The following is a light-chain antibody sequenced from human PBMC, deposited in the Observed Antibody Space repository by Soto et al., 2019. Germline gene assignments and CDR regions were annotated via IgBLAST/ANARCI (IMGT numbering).Light chain of an antibody. CDR3: QQYNGHSTWT. V-gene: IGKV1D-16*01. Sequence: DIQMTQSPSSVSASVGDRVTITCRASQGISSWLAWYQQKPGKAPKLLIYAASSLQRGVPSRFGGSGSGTELTLTISSLQPDDFATYYCQQYNGHSTWTFGQGTKVDIK. CDR1: QGISSW. J-gene: IGKJ1*01. CDR2: AAS.